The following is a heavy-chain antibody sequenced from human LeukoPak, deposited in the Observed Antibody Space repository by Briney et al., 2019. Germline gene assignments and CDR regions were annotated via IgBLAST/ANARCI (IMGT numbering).Heavy chain of an antibody. CDR1: GGSITSYY. CDR3: AKWHEKLLAFDS. CDR2: IHHTGKN. Sequence: PSETLSLTCAVSGGSITSYYWNWIRQPPGKGLEWIGYIHHTGKNWYNPPLRSRVTLSVDTSKSEFSLRLNSVTAADTAEYYCAKWHEKLLAFDSWGQGTLVTVSS. J-gene: IGHJ4*02. D-gene: IGHD1-7*01. V-gene: IGHV4-59*01.